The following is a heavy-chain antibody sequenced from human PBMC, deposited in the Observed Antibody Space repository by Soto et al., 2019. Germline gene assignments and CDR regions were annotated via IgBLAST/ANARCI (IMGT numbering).Heavy chain of an antibody. V-gene: IGHV3-23*01. CDR3: AKGDAYYDLPKWVDP. CDR1: GFTFSSYA. CDR2: ISFSGGST. J-gene: IGHJ5*02. Sequence: EVQLLESGGGLVQPGGSLRLSCAASGFTFSSYAMSWVRQAPGKGLEWVSTISFSGGSTYYAGSVKGRFTISRDNSKNTLYLQLYSVRAEDTAVYYCAKGDAYYDLPKWVDPWGQGTLVTVSS. D-gene: IGHD3-3*01.